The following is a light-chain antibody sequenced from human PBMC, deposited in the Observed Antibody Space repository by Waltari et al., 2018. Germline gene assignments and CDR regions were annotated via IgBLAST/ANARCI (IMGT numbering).Light chain of an antibody. CDR1: SSDIGGYDY. CDR3: SSYTTNKTPV. V-gene: IGLV2-14*03. Sequence: QPALTQPASVSGSPGQSITISCTGSSSDIGGYDYVSWYQQHPGKAPKLSFYDGTKRPSVFSSRFSGSKSGNTASLTISGLQAEDEADYYCSSYTTNKTPVIGGGTKVTVL. CDR2: DGT. J-gene: IGLJ2*01.